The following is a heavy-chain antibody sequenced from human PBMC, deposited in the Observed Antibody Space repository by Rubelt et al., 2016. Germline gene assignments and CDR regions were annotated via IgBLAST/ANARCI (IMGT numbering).Heavy chain of an antibody. CDR3: ARQGHSRQRPNWFDP. CDR2: IYYSGST. CDR1: GGSISSSSYY. Sequence: QLQLQESGPGLVKPSETLSLTCTVSGGSISSSSYYWGWIRQPPGKGLEWIGSIYYSGSTYYNPSLRVRVTIPAATSKSEFALMLSSVTAADTAVYYCARQGHSRQRPNWFDPWGQGTLVTVSS. D-gene: IGHD6-25*01. V-gene: IGHV4-39*01. J-gene: IGHJ5*02.